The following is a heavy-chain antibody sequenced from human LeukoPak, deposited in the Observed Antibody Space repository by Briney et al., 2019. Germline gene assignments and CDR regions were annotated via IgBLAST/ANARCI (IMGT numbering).Heavy chain of an antibody. V-gene: IGHV1-18*01. CDR1: GYTFTSYG. Sequence: GASVKVSCKASGYTFTSYGISWVRQAPGQGLEWMGCISAYNGNTNYAQKLQGRVTMTTDTSTSTAYMELRSLRSDDTAVYYCARDTESITMARGVPNWFDPWGQGTLVTVSS. J-gene: IGHJ5*02. CDR2: ISAYNGNT. D-gene: IGHD3-10*01. CDR3: ARDTESITMARGVPNWFDP.